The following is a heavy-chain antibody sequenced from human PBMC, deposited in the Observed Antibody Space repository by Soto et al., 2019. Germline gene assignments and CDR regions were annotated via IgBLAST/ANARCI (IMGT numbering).Heavy chain of an antibody. CDR3: ARRYGWNFDY. J-gene: IGHJ4*02. V-gene: IGHV4-59*08. Sequence: NPSETLSLTCTVSGGSISSYYWSWIRQPPGKGLEWIGYIYYSGSTNYNPSLKSRVTISVDTSKNQFSLKLSPVTAADTAVYYCARRYGWNFDYWGQGTLVTVSS. CDR1: GGSISSYY. D-gene: IGHD6-19*01. CDR2: IYYSGST.